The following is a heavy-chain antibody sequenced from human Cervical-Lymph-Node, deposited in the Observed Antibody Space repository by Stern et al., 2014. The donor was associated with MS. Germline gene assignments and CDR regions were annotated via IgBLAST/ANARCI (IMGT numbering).Heavy chain of an antibody. CDR2: INHSGKT. V-gene: IGHV4-34*01. J-gene: IGHJ3*01. D-gene: IGHD1-1*01. Sequence: QVQLQQWGAGLLRPSETLSLTCAVHGASFTDNYWSWIRQTPGKGLEWIGEINHSGKTHHNPSLMSRVTLSVDTSKHQFSLKLNSVTAADTAVYYCARERKVERSARVFVSFDVWGQGTLLTVSS. CDR1: GASFTDNY. CDR3: ARERKVERSARVFVSFDV.